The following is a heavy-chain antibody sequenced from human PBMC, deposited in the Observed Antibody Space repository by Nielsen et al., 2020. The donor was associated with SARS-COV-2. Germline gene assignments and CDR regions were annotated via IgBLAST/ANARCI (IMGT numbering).Heavy chain of an antibody. Sequence: SETLSLTCTVSGVSTSNNFWSWIRQPPGKGLEWIGYIYYSGSTNYNPSLKSRVTISVDTSKNQFSLKLSSVTAADTAVYYCAREVAWDILTGYNYGMDVWGQGTTVTVSS. D-gene: IGHD3-9*01. CDR1: GVSTSNNF. CDR2: IYYSGST. V-gene: IGHV4-59*01. J-gene: IGHJ6*02. CDR3: AREVAWDILTGYNYGMDV.